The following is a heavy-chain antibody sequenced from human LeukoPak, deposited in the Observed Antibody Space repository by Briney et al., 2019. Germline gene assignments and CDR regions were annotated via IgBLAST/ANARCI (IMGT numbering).Heavy chain of an antibody. V-gene: IGHV4-31*03. Sequence: TLSLTCTVSGGSISSGSYYWSWLRQHPGKGLEWIGYIYYSGSTYYNPSLKSRVTISVDTSKNQFTLKLSSVTAADTAVYYCARGYYYDSSGYLSWGQGTLVTVSS. CDR3: ARGYYYDSSGYLS. J-gene: IGHJ5*02. D-gene: IGHD3-22*01. CDR1: GGSISSGSYY. CDR2: IYYSGST.